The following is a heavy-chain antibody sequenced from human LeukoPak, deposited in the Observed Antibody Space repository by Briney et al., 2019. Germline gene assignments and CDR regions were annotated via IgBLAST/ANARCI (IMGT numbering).Heavy chain of an antibody. CDR1: VGFINVYS. V-gene: IGHV4-59*08. D-gene: IGHD3-10*01. J-gene: IGHJ4*02. Sequence: SVTQSLPCSVSVGFINVYSGMWLRQPPGVRLEWVGHFSYTVTTNYNPSLTPRVAISVDTSKNQFSLKLSSGTAGDTGMYFCVRLGGNWNSPGRDYWGQRTLVTVSS. CDR3: VRLGGNWNSPGRDY. CDR2: FSYTVTT.